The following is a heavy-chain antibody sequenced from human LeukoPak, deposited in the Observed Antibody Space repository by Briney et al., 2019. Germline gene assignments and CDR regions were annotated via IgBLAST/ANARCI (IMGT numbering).Heavy chain of an antibody. J-gene: IGHJ2*01. CDR1: GGSFSGYY. CDR3: ARGRPHIVVVTANRPYWYSDL. D-gene: IGHD2-21*02. Sequence: PSETLSLTCAVYGGSFSGYYWSWIRQPPGKGLEWIGEINHSGSINYNPSLKSRVTISVDTSKNQFSLKLSSVTAADTAVYYCARGRPHIVVVTANRPYWYSDLWGRGTLVTVSS. V-gene: IGHV4-34*01. CDR2: INHSGSI.